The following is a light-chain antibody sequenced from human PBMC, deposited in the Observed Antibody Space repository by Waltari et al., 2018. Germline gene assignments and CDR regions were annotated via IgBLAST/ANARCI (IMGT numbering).Light chain of an antibody. CDR1: QSVGNY. Sequence: DIVLTQSPATLSLSPGDTATLSCRASQSVGNYSARYQQKPGQPPRLLIYDASNRATGVPARFRGSGSGTDFTLTISSLEAEDFAVYYCQQRSNWTPHTFGQGARLEIK. J-gene: IGKJ2*01. V-gene: IGKV3-11*01. CDR2: DAS. CDR3: QQRSNWTPHT.